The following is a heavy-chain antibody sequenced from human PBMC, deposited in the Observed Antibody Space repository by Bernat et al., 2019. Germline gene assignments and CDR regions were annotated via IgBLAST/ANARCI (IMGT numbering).Heavy chain of an antibody. Sequence: EVQLVQSGAEVKKPGESLKISCKASGYSFTNYWIGWVRQMSGKGLEWMGIIYPGDSDTRYSPSFQGQVAISVDKSISTAYLQWSSLKAADTAMYYCARHDLSCSTNSCPMGYWGQGTLVTVSS. J-gene: IGHJ4*01. D-gene: IGHD2-2*01. CDR3: ARHDLSCSTNSCPMGY. CDR1: GYSFTNYW. CDR2: IYPGDSDT. V-gene: IGHV5-51*01.